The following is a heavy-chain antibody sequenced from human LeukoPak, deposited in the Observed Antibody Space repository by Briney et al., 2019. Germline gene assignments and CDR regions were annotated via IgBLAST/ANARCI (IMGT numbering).Heavy chain of an antibody. CDR1: GFAFSSYS. Sequence: GGSLRLSCAASGFAFSSYSMNWVRQAPGKGLEWVSYISSSSSTIFYADSVKGRFTISRDNAKNSLYLQMNSLRDEDTAVYYCARLERPYYYYGMDVWGQGTTVTVSS. J-gene: IGHJ6*02. CDR2: ISSSSSTI. D-gene: IGHD1-1*01. CDR3: ARLERPYYYYGMDV. V-gene: IGHV3-48*02.